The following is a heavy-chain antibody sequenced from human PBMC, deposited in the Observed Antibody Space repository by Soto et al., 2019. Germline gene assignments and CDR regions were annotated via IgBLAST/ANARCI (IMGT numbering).Heavy chain of an antibody. CDR2: VWFDGSDK. D-gene: IGHD2-15*01. V-gene: IGHV3-33*01. CDR3: ARLYCSASSCYSVGGFDI. J-gene: IGHJ3*02. Sequence: QVQLVESGGGVVQPGRSLSLSCAASGFTFSTYGMHWVRQAPGKGLEWVALVWFDGSDKYSSDSVKGRFTISRDNSKNTLYLQMNSLRAEDTAVYYCARLYCSASSCYSVGGFDIWGQGTMVTVSS. CDR1: GFTFSTYG.